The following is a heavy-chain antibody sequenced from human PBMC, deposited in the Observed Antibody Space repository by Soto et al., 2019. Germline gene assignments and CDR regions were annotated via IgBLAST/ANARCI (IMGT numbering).Heavy chain of an antibody. CDR2: ISAYRSPI. V-gene: IGHV3-21*06. Sequence: EVQLVESGGGLVKPGGSLRLSCVDSGFTFSSYSMNWVRQAPGKGLEWVSSISAYRSPIFYADSVKGRFTISRDNAKNSLYLQMNSLRAGDTAVYYCVRGGRGYTRADVFDIWGQGTMVTVSS. CDR3: VRGGRGYTRADVFDI. CDR1: GFTFSSYS. J-gene: IGHJ3*02. D-gene: IGHD2-2*02.